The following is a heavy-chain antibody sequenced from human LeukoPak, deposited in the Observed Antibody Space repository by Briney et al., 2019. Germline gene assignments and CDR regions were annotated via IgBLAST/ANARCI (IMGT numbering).Heavy chain of an antibody. CDR1: GFTVSSNS. CDR2: IYSDNT. D-gene: IGHD2-2*01. J-gene: IGHJ6*03. V-gene: IGHV3-53*01. Sequence: GGSLRLSCTVSGFTVSSNSMSWVRQAPGKGLEWVSFIYSDNTHYSDSVKGRFTISRDNSKNTLYLQMNSLRAEDTALYYCARMGYCSSTSCLYYYYYYMDVWGKGTTVTVSS. CDR3: ARMGYCSSTSCLYYYYYYMDV.